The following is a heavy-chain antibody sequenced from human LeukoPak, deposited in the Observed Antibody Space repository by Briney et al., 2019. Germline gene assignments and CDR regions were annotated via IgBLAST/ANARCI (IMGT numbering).Heavy chain of an antibody. J-gene: IGHJ4*02. CDR2: IHPADSDI. V-gene: IGHV5-51*01. CDR3: AIISPVVTEYYFDY. D-gene: IGHD2-21*02. Sequence: GESLKISCEAFGYTFTNSWIGWVRQMPGKGLEWMGFIHPADSDIRYSPSFQGQVTISADKSISTAYLQWSSLKASDTAMYYCAIISPVVTEYYFDYWGQGTLVTVSS. CDR1: GYTFTNSW.